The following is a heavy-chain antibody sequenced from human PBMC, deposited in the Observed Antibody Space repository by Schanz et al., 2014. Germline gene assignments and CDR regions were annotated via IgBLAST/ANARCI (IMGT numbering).Heavy chain of an antibody. J-gene: IGHJ4*01. CDR2: ISVYTGNT. CDR3: ARDAADFYDILTEEDY. Sequence: QVQLVQSGAEVKKPGASVKVSCKASGYTFTSYGISWVRQAPGQGLEWVGWISVYTGNTKYGQKVQGRVTMTADTSTNTAYMELRSLRSDDTAVYDCARDAADFYDILTEEDYWGQGTLVNVSS. V-gene: IGHV1-18*01. D-gene: IGHD3-9*01. CDR1: GYTFTSYG.